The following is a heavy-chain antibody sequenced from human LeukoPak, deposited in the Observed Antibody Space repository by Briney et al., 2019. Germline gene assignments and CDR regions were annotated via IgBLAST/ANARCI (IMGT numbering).Heavy chain of an antibody. D-gene: IGHD3-3*01. J-gene: IGHJ3*02. Sequence: GGSLRLSCATSGFTFTIFGINWVRQAPGKGPEWVSYIDARTGITYYADSVQGRFTISRDNAKESVFLQMNRLRVDDTAVYYCARTYDFGRGPPGDAFDNWGQGTPVTVSS. CDR2: IDARTGIT. CDR1: GFTFTIFG. CDR3: ARTYDFGRGPPGDAFDN. V-gene: IGHV3-48*01.